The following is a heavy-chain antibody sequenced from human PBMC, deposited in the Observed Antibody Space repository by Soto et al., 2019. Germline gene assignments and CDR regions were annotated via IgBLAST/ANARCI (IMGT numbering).Heavy chain of an antibody. CDR3: AKGRSGDDWFDP. CDR1: GFTFSSYA. J-gene: IGHJ5*02. Sequence: PGGSLRLSCAASGFTFSSYAMSWIRQAPGKGLEWVSAISGSGGSTYYADSVKGRFTISRDNSKNTLYLQMNSLRAEDTAVYYCAKGRSGDDWFDPWGQGTLVTVSS. D-gene: IGHD2-15*01. V-gene: IGHV3-23*01. CDR2: ISGSGGST.